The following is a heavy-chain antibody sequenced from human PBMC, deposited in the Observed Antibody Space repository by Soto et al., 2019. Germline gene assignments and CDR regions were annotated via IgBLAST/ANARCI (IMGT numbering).Heavy chain of an antibody. CDR1: GFTFGSNW. CDR2: IKRDGSEK. Sequence: EVQLVESGGGLVQPGGSLRLSCAASGFTFGSNWMSWVRQAPGKGLEWVANIKRDGSEKYYVDSVKGRFTISRDNAKNTLYLQMDSLRADVTAVYYCVSLEWESTGYADYWGQGTLVTVSS. CDR3: VSLEWESTGYADY. J-gene: IGHJ4*02. V-gene: IGHV3-7*03. D-gene: IGHD3-3*01.